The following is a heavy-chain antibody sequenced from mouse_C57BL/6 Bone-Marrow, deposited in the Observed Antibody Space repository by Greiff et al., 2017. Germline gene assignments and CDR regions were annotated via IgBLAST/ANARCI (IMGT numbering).Heavy chain of an antibody. V-gene: IGHV14-2*01. Sequence: EVKLVESGAELVKPGASVKLSCTASGFNIKDYYMHWVQQRPEQGLEWIGRIDPADGETKYAPKFQGKATITADTSSNTAYLQLSSLTSEATAGYYSARRKARFAYWGQGTLVTVSA. CDR1: GFNIKDYY. CDR3: ARRKARFAY. J-gene: IGHJ3*01. CDR2: IDPADGET.